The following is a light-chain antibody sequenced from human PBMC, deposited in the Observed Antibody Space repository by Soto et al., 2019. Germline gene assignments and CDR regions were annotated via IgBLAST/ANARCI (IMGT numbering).Light chain of an antibody. J-gene: IGKJ4*01. CDR2: AAS. V-gene: IGKV3-20*01. CDR3: QQYGSSPLT. Sequence: IVLTKSPGTLSLSPGARTTLSCMTSQSVSANFVAWYQQKPGQPPRLFVFAASGRAAGIPDRFSGSGSGTDFTLTISRLEPEDFAVYYCQQYGSSPLTFGGGTKVDIK. CDR1: QSVSANF.